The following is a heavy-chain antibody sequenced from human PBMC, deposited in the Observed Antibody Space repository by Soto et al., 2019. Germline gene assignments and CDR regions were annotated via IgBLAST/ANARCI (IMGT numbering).Heavy chain of an antibody. D-gene: IGHD2-2*01. V-gene: IGHV3-23*01. J-gene: IGHJ6*02. Sequence: EVQLLESGGGLVQPGGSLRLSCAASGFTFSTYAMNWVRQSPGKGLEWVSAIGGSGGSTYYADSGKGRFTISRDNSKNTLYLQLNSLRAEDTAVYYGAKDPNVVVVPSATGGMDVWGQGTTVTVS. CDR2: IGGSGGST. CDR1: GFTFSTYA. CDR3: AKDPNVVVVPSATGGMDV.